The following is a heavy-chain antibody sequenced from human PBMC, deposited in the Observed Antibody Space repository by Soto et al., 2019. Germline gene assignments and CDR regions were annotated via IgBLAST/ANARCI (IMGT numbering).Heavy chain of an antibody. CDR3: AXPHAXGXSXXGAFDI. J-gene: IGHJ3*02. CDR2: IYYGGST. Sequence: QVQLQESGPGLVKPSQTLSLTCTVSGGPISSGAHYWNWIRQHPGKGLEWIGYIYYGGSTYYNPSLKSRVSISVDTSKNQFSLKLSSVTAADTAVYYCAXPHAXGXSXXGAFDIWGQGTMVTVSS. V-gene: IGHV4-31*03. CDR1: GGPISSGAHY.